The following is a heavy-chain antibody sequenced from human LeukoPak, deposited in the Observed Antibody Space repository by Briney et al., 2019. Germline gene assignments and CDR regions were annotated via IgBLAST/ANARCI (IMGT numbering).Heavy chain of an antibody. CDR3: ARYYYDSSGNKNYLDY. D-gene: IGHD3-22*01. V-gene: IGHV7-4-1*02. J-gene: IGHJ4*02. Sequence: ASVKVSCKASGYTFTRYAMNWVRRAPGQGLEWMGWINTNSGKPTYAQGFTGRFVFSLDTSVSTAYLRISSLKAGDTAVYYCARYYYDSSGNKNYLDYWGQGTLVTVSS. CDR2: INTNSGKP. CDR1: GYTFTRYA.